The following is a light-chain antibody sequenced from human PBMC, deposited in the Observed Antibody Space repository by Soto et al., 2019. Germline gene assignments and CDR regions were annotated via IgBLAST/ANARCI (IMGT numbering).Light chain of an antibody. CDR2: DAS. CDR1: QNINSY. CDR3: RQRSNWPRT. V-gene: IGKV3-11*01. Sequence: EIVLTQSPATLSLSPGERATLSCRASQNINSYLDWYQQKPGQAPRLLIYDASSRATGIPARFSGSGSGTDVTLTISSLESEDFAVYYCRQRSNWPRTFGQGTKLEIK. J-gene: IGKJ2*01.